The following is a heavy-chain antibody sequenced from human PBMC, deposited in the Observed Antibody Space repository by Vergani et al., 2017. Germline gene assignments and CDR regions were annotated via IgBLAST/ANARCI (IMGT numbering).Heavy chain of an antibody. J-gene: IGHJ4*01. CDR2: VRNKEDGGTP. V-gene: IGHV3-49*04. CDR1: GFTFTDYG. CDR3: TTGFPGSSWSTD. D-gene: IGHD6-13*01. Sequence: EVQLVESGGGLEQPGRSLRLSCRASGFTFTDYGISWVRPAPGKGLEWVGFVRNKEDGGTPEHAASVKGRVTISRDDSKAIAYLQMNSLKTEDTAVYYCTTGFPGSSWSTDWGQGTLVTVSS.